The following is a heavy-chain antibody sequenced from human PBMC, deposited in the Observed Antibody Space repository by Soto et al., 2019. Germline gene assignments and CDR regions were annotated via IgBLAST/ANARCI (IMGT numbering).Heavy chain of an antibody. Sequence: EVQLVESGGDLVQPGGSLRPSCAASGFTLSTYEINWVRQAPGQGLEWVSYIGASGGPIYYADSVRGRFTISRDSDKNSVLLQMNSLRAEDTAVYYCAREDINCGGDCSSLWRQGTLVTVSS. CDR1: GFTLSTYE. J-gene: IGHJ4*02. CDR2: IGASGGPI. V-gene: IGHV3-48*03. CDR3: AREDINCGGDCSSL. D-gene: IGHD2-21*02.